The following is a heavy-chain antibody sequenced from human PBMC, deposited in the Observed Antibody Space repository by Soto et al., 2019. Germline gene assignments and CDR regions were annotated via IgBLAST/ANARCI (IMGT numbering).Heavy chain of an antibody. Sequence: QVQLVQSGAEVKKPGASVKVSCKASGYTFTSYDINWVRQATGQGLEWMGWMNPNSGNTGYAQKFQGRVTXXRXTXXRTAYMELSSLRSDDTAVYYCAGGRGHSSGWYGDYWGQGTLVTVSS. J-gene: IGHJ4*02. V-gene: IGHV1-8*01. CDR3: AGGRGHSSGWYGDY. CDR1: GYTFTSYD. D-gene: IGHD6-19*01. CDR2: MNPNSGNT.